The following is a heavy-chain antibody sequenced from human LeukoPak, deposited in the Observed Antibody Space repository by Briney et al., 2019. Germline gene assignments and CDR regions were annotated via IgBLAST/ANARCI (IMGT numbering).Heavy chain of an antibody. CDR2: INHSGST. CDR3: AREPLDYVWGSYRQYYFDY. D-gene: IGHD3-16*02. J-gene: IGHJ4*02. CDR1: GGSFSGYY. Sequence: SETLSLTCAVYGGSFSGYYWSWIRQPPGKGLEWIGEINHSGSTNYNPSLKSRVTISVDTSKNQFSLKLSSVTAADTAVYYCAREPLDYVWGSYRQYYFDYWGQGTLVTVSS. V-gene: IGHV4-34*01.